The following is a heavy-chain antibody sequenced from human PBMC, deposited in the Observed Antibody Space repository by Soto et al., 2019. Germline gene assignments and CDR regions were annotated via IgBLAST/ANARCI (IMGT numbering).Heavy chain of an antibody. D-gene: IGHD6-6*01. V-gene: IGHV1-69*13. Sequence: SVKVSCKASGGTFSSYAISWVRQAPGQGLEWMGGIIPIFGTANYAQKFQGRVTITADESTSTAYMELSSLRSEDTAVYYCARERIAARSGYYYFGMDVWGQGTTVTVSS. CDR2: IIPIFGTA. CDR1: GGTFSSYA. CDR3: ARERIAARSGYYYFGMDV. J-gene: IGHJ6*02.